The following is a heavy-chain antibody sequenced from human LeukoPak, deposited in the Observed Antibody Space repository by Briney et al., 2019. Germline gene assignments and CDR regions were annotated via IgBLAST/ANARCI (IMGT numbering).Heavy chain of an antibody. J-gene: IGHJ4*02. CDR1: GFTFSSYS. Sequence: GGSLRLSCAASGFTFSSYSMNWVRQAPGKGLEWVSAISGSGGSTYYADSVKGRFTISRDNSKNTLYLQMNSLRAEDTAVYYCAKPDGYNSGYYFDYWGQGTLVTVSS. CDR2: ISGSGGST. D-gene: IGHD5-24*01. CDR3: AKPDGYNSGYYFDY. V-gene: IGHV3-23*01.